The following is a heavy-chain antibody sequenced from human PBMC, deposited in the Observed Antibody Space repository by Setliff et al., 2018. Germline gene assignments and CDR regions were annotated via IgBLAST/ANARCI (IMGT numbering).Heavy chain of an antibody. D-gene: IGHD1-26*01. J-gene: IGHJ4*02. CDR3: AKGGYSGSHYFDY. Sequence: LRLSCAASGFTFTSYAMRWVRQAPGKGLEWVSSISGSGGSTYYADSVKGRSTISRDNSNNALYLQMNSLRAEDTAIYYCAKGGYSGSHYFDYWGQGTLVTVSS. CDR2: ISGSGGST. V-gene: IGHV3-23*01. CDR1: GFTFTSYA.